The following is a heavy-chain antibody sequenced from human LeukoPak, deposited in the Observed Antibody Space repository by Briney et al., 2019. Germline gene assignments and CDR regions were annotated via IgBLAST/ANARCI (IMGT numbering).Heavy chain of an antibody. J-gene: IGHJ4*02. V-gene: IGHV4-34*01. CDR2: INHGGST. Sequence: SETLSLTCAVYGGSFSGYYWSWIRQPPGKGLEWIGEINHGGSTNYNPSLKSRVTISVDTSKNQFSLNLSSVTAADTAVYYCARGRPVFDYWGQGTLVTVSS. CDR1: GGSFSGYY. CDR3: ARGRPVFDY.